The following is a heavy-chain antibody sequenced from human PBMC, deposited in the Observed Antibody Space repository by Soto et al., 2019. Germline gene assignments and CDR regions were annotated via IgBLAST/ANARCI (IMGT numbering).Heavy chain of an antibody. CDR3: VKEDPCSGCTCFPRYRSFYMGV. J-gene: IGHJ6*03. CDR1: GFIFDDYA. CDR2: INWKGEIV. V-gene: IGHV3-9*01. Sequence: GGSLRLSCAASGFIFDDYAMHWVRQGPGKGLEWVAGINWKGEIVGYGDSVKGRFSISRDNAKNSLYLQMDSLRVEDTALYFCVKEDPCSGCTCFPRYRSFYMGVWGKGTTVTVSS. D-gene: IGHD2-15*01.